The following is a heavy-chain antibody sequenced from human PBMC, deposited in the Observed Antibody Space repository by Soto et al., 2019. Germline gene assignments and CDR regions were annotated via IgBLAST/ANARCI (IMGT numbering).Heavy chain of an antibody. CDR1: GFSFSDHF. V-gene: IGHV3-72*01. Sequence: PGGSLRLSCAASGFSFSDHFMDWVRQAPGKGLEWVGRARNKASSYTTEYAASVKGRFTISRDESKNSLYLQMNSLITEDTAVYYCTNSAPGNIFQDWGQGTLVTVSS. CDR2: ARNKASSYTT. CDR3: TNSAPGNIFQD. J-gene: IGHJ1*01.